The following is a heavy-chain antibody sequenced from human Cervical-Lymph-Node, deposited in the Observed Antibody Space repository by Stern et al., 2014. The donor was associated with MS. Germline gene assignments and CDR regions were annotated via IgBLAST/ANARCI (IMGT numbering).Heavy chain of an antibody. CDR1: GYTLTTYH. V-gene: IGHV1-46*01. D-gene: IGHD6-19*01. CDR2: INPSGGDP. CDR3: ARALSSGLWYFDC. Sequence: VHLVESGAEVKKPGASVQLSCKASGYTLTTYHMHWVRQAPGQGLEWMGVINPSGGDPTYAQRFQGRVTMTRDKSTNTIYMELSSLRSEDSAMYYCARALSSGLWYFDCWGQGTLVTVSS. J-gene: IGHJ4*02.